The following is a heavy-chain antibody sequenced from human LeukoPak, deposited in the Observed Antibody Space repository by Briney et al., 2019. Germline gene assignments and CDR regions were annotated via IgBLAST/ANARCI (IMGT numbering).Heavy chain of an antibody. CDR1: GFTFSSYE. J-gene: IGHJ4*02. V-gene: IGHV3-48*03. D-gene: IGHD3-16*01. CDR3: ARGDSYVLDY. Sequence: PGGSLRLSCAASGFTFSSYEMNWVRQAPGKGLEWVSYISSSGSTIYYADSAKGRFTISRDNAKNSLYLQMNSLRAEDTAVYYCARGDSYVLDYWGQGTLVTVSS. CDR2: ISSSGSTI.